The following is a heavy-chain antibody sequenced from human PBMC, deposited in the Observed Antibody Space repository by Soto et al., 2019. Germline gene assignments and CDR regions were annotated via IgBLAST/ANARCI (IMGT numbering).Heavy chain of an antibody. Sequence: GGSLRLSCAASGFTFSSYWMHWVRQAPGKGLVWVSRINSDGSSTSYADSVKGRFTISRDNAKNTLYLQMNSLRAEDTAVYYCARQNYDFWSGYYYYYYGMDVWGQGTTVTVSS. CDR1: GFTFSSYW. J-gene: IGHJ6*02. CDR2: INSDGSST. D-gene: IGHD3-3*01. CDR3: ARQNYDFWSGYYYYYYGMDV. V-gene: IGHV3-74*01.